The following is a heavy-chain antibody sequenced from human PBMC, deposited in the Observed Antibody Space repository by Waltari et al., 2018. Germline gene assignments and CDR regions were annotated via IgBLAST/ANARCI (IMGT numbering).Heavy chain of an antibody. CDR3: AKHLALVRGIGPYFDY. CDR2: ISGRSDNT. D-gene: IGHD3-10*01. Sequence: EVQLLESGGGLVQPGGSLRLSCAASGFTFSNYAMSWVRQAPGKGLEWVSAISGRSDNTFYVDSVKGRFTISRDNSKNTLYLQMNSLRAEDTAVYYCAKHLALVRGIGPYFDYWGQGTLVTVSS. J-gene: IGHJ4*02. V-gene: IGHV3-23*01. CDR1: GFTFSNYA.